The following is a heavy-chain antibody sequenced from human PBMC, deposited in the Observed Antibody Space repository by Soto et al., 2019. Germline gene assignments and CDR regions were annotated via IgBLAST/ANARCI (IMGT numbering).Heavy chain of an antibody. D-gene: IGHD3-10*01. CDR2: INPNSGGT. V-gene: IGHV1-2*04. CDR1: GDTFSGHA. CDR3: ARDARGDEAPMDY. Sequence: ASVKVSCKASGDTFSGHAIHWLRQAPGQGLEWMGWINPNSGGTNYAQKFQGWVTMTRDTSISTAYMELSRLRSDDTAVYYCARDARGDEAPMDYWGQGTLVTVSS. J-gene: IGHJ4*02.